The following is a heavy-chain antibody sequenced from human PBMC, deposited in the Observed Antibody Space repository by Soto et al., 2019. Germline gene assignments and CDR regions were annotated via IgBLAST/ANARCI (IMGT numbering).Heavy chain of an antibody. D-gene: IGHD3-22*01. CDR1: GFTFGRYA. Sequence: PGGSLRLSCVASGFTFGRYAMHWVRQPPGRGLEWVAVISYTGANTYYVGSVRGRFTISRDNSKNTLYLQMNSLRAEDTAMYYCAKHMDDSGYFYVEGADHWGQGTLGTVSS. V-gene: IGHV3-30*18. J-gene: IGHJ4*02. CDR3: AKHMDDSGYFYVEGADH. CDR2: ISYTGANT.